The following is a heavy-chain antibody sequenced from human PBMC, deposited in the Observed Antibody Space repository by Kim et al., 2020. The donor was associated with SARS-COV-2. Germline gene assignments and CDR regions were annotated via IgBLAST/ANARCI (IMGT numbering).Heavy chain of an antibody. J-gene: IGHJ4*02. CDR3: ARGGTYYYDSSGYIY. D-gene: IGHD3-22*01. Sequence: PSLKSRVTISVDTSKNQFSLKLSSVTAADTAVYYCARGGTYYYDSSGYIYWGQGTLVTVSS. V-gene: IGHV4-34*01.